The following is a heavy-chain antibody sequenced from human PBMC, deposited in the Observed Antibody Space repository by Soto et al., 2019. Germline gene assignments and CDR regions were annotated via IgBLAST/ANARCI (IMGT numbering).Heavy chain of an antibody. J-gene: IGHJ3*02. CDR2: VGSSGNTK. CDR1: GFTLSNSE. Sequence: EVQLVKSGGGLEQPGGSLRLSCAASGFTLSNSEMNWVRQAPGKGLEWVSYVGSSGNTKYYADSVKGRFTISRDNAKNSLYLQMNSLRAEDTAVYYCARGLEYYFKPGVFDIWGQGTMVTVSS. CDR3: ARGLEYYFKPGVFDI. D-gene: IGHD1-26*01. V-gene: IGHV3-48*03.